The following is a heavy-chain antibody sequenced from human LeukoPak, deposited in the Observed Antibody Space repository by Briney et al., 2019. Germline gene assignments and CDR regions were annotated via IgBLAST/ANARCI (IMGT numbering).Heavy chain of an antibody. Sequence: GGSLRLSCAASGFTFSSYAMHWVRQAPGKGLEWVAFIRYDGNNKYYADSVKGRFTISRDNSKNTLYLQMNSLRAEDTAVYYCANCGVTRTLACYFDYWGQGTLVTVSS. V-gene: IGHV3-30*02. D-gene: IGHD3-3*01. CDR3: ANCGVTRTLACYFDY. J-gene: IGHJ4*02. CDR1: GFTFSSYA. CDR2: IRYDGNNK.